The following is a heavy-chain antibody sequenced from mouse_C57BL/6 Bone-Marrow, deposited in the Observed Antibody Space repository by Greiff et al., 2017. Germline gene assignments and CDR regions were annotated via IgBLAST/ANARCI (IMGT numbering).Heavy chain of an antibody. V-gene: IGHV1-81*01. J-gene: IGHJ2*01. CDR3: ARDYGSRFDY. Sequence: VKLMESGAELARPGASVKLSCKASGYTFTSYGISWVKQRTGQGLEWIGEIYPRSGNTYYNEKFKGKATLTADKSSSKAYMELRSLTSEDSAVYFCARDYGSRFDYWGQGTTLTVSS. D-gene: IGHD1-1*01. CDR1: GYTFTSYG. CDR2: IYPRSGNT.